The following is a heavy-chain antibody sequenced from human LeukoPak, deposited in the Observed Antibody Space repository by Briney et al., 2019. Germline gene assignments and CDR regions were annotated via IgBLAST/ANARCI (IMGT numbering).Heavy chain of an antibody. J-gene: IGHJ2*01. D-gene: IGHD6-19*01. CDR1: GGSISSSSYY. CDR3: ARHDSSGWSPHQTYWYFDL. CDR2: IYYSGST. Sequence: PSETLSLTCTVSGGSISSSSYYWGWIRQPPGKGLEWIGSIYYSGSTYYNPSLKSRVTISVDTSKNQFSLKLSSVTAADTAVYYCARHDSSGWSPHQTYWYFDLWGRGTLVTVSS. V-gene: IGHV4-39*01.